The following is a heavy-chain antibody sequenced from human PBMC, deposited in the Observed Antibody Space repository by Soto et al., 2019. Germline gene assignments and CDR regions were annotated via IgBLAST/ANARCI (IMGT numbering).Heavy chain of an antibody. CDR1: GYTFTSYA. CDR2: INAGNGNT. V-gene: IGHV1-3*01. D-gene: IGHD4-17*01. J-gene: IGHJ6*03. CDR3: ARDPYGDCEGDYYYYYMDV. Sequence: QVQLVQSGAEVKKPGASVKVSCKASGYTFTSYAMHWVRQAPGQRLEWMGWINAGNGNTKYSQKFQGRVTITRDTSASTAYMELSSLRSEDTAVYYCARDPYGDCEGDYYYYYMDVWGKGTTVTVSS.